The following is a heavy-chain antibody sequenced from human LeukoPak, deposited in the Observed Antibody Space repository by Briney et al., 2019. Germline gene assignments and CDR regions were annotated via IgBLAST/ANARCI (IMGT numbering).Heavy chain of an antibody. CDR2: ISSSSSYI. CDR1: GFTFSSYG. CDR3: AREGGPARDAFDV. Sequence: GGSLRLSCAASGFTFSSYGTSWVRQAPGKGLEWVSSISSSSSYIYYADSVKGRFTISRDNAKNSLYLQMNSLRAEDTAVYYCAREGGPARDAFDVWGQGTMVTVSS. J-gene: IGHJ3*01. V-gene: IGHV3-21*01.